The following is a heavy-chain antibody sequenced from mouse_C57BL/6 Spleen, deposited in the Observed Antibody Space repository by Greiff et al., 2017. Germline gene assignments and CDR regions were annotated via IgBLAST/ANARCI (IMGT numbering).Heavy chain of an antibody. Sequence: QVQLQQPGAELVKPGASVKLSCKASGYTFTSYWMQWVKQRPGQGLEWIGEIDPSDSYTNYNQKFKGKATLTVDTSSSTAYMHLSSLTSEDSAVYYCARWYSNYDFDYWGQGTTLTVSS. CDR3: ARWYSNYDFDY. V-gene: IGHV1-50*01. J-gene: IGHJ2*01. D-gene: IGHD2-5*01. CDR1: GYTFTSYW. CDR2: IDPSDSYT.